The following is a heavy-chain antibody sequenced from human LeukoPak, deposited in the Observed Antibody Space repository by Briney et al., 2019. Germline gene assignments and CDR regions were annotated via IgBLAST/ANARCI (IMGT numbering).Heavy chain of an antibody. V-gene: IGHV1-8*01. J-gene: IGHJ5*02. CDR2: MNPNSGNT. CDR3: ARDYDFWSDVNWFDP. CDR1: GYTFTSYD. D-gene: IGHD3-3*01. Sequence: ASVKVSCKASGYTFTSYDINWVRQATGQGLEWMGWMNPNSGNTGYAQKFQGRVTMTRNTSISTAYTELSSLRSDDTAVYYCARDYDFWSDVNWFDPWGQGTLVTVSS.